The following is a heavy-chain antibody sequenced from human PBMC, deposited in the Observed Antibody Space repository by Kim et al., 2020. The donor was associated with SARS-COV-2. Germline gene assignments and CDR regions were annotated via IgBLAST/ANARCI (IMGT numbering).Heavy chain of an antibody. V-gene: IGHV3-48*03. CDR2: ISSSGSTI. Sequence: GGSLRLSCAASGFTFSSYEMNWVRQAPGKGLEWVSYISSSGSTIYYADSVKGRFTISRDNAKNSLYLQMNSLRAEDTAVYYCARAFPNYDSWSGYLDYWGQGTLVTVSS. J-gene: IGHJ4*02. CDR3: ARAFPNYDSWSGYLDY. CDR1: GFTFSSYE. D-gene: IGHD3-3*01.